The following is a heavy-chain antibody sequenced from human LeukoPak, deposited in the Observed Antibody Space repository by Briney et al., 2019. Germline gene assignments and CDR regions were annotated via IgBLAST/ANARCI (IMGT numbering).Heavy chain of an antibody. J-gene: IGHJ6*02. Sequence: SETLSLTCTVSGGSISSYYWSWIRQPPGKGLEWIGYIYYSGSTNYNPSLKSRVTISVDTSKNQFSLKLSSVTAADTAVYYCARDNGVAAAGGYYGMDVWGQGTTVTVSS. D-gene: IGHD6-13*01. CDR3: ARDNGVAAAGGYYGMDV. CDR1: GGSISSYY. V-gene: IGHV4-59*01. CDR2: IYYSGST.